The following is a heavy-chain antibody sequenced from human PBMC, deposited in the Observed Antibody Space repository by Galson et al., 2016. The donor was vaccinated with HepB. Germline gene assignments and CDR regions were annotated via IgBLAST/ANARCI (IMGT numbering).Heavy chain of an antibody. CDR2: ISWNSGSK. D-gene: IGHD5-18*01. CDR3: GKDVGTGGYANGCYYGVDV. J-gene: IGHJ6*02. Sequence: SLRLSCAASGFIFDDYGMHWVRQAPGKGLEWVSGISWNSGSKGYADSVKGRFTISRENAKKSLYLEMKSLRPEDTAFYYCGKDVGTGGYANGCYYGVDVWGQGTTVTVSS. CDR1: GFIFDDYG. V-gene: IGHV3-9*01.